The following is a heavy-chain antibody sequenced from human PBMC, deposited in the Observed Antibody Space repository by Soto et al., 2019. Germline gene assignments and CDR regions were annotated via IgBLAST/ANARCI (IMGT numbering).Heavy chain of an antibody. CDR3: ARDPSGIAAEGWFDP. CDR1: GGSIRSGGYY. Sequence: QVQLQESGPGLVKPSQTLSLTCTVSGGSIRSGGYYWNWIRQHPGKGLEWIGYIYYSGSTYYNPSLKRRVTISVDTSKNQFSLKLSSVTAADTAVYYSARDPSGIAAEGWFDPWGQGTLVTVSS. CDR2: IYYSGST. V-gene: IGHV4-31*03. D-gene: IGHD6-13*01. J-gene: IGHJ5*02.